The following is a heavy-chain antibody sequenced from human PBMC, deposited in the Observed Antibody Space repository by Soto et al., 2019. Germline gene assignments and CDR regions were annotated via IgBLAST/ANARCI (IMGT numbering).Heavy chain of an antibody. CDR2: ISGSGGST. D-gene: IGHD2-15*01. CDR1: GFTFSSYA. J-gene: IGHJ3*02. Sequence: EVQLLESGGGLVQPGGSLRLSCAASGFTFSSYAMSWVRQAPGKGLEWVSAISGSGGSTYYADSVKGRFTISRDNSKNTLYLQMNSLRAEDTAVYYCAKGLVVVAATLLRGFRPKDLYFDIWGQGTMVTVSS. CDR3: AKGLVVVAATLLRGFRPKDLYFDI. V-gene: IGHV3-23*01.